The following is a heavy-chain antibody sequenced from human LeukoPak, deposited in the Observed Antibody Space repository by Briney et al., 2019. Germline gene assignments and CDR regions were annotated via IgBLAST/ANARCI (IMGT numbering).Heavy chain of an antibody. CDR3: ARASPPHAFDI. Sequence: GGSLRLSCAASGFTVSSNYMSWVRQAPGKGLEWVSVIYSGGSTYYADSVKGRFTISRDNSKNTLYLQMNSLRAEDTAVYYCARASPPHAFDIWGQGTMVTVSS. CDR1: GFTVSSNY. D-gene: IGHD2-2*01. CDR2: IYSGGST. V-gene: IGHV3-53*01. J-gene: IGHJ3*02.